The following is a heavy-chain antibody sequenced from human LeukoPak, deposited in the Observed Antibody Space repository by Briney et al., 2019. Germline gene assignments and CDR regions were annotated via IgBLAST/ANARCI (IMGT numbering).Heavy chain of an antibody. D-gene: IGHD2-15*01. CDR3: ARVGGRYCSGGSCYAWFDP. V-gene: IGHV4-39*07. CDR2: VYYSGST. CDR1: GGSVSSHRYY. J-gene: IGHJ5*02. Sequence: SETLSLTCTVSGGSVSSHRYYWGWLRQPPGKGLEWIGSVYYSGSTYYDPSLKSRVVISVDTSKNQFSLKLSSVTAADTAVYYCARVGGRYCSGGSCYAWFDPWGQGTLVTVSS.